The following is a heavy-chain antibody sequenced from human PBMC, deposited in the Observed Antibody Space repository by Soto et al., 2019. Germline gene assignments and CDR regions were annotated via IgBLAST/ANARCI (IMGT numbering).Heavy chain of an antibody. Sequence: EVQLVASGGGLVKPGGSLRLSCAASGFTFSSYSMNWVRQAPGKGLEWVSAISSSSSYIYYADSVKGRFTISRDNAKKSLYLQMNSLRAEDTAVYYCARRPYDSSGYYYAYYYGMDVWGQGSTVTVSS. J-gene: IGHJ6*02. CDR1: GFTFSSYS. CDR2: ISSSSSYI. D-gene: IGHD3-22*01. V-gene: IGHV3-21*01. CDR3: ARRPYDSSGYYYAYYYGMDV.